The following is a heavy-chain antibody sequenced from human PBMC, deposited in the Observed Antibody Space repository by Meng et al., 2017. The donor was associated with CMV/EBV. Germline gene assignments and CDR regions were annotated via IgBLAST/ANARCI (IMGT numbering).Heavy chain of an antibody. Sequence: GGSLRPSCKGSGYKFSDYWIAWVRQMPGKGLEWMGIIYPGDSDTRYSPSFQGQVTISADKSISTAYLQWSSLKASDTAMYYCARGPGDMDYWGQGTLVTVSS. CDR3: ARGPGDMDY. V-gene: IGHV5-51*01. CDR2: IYPGDSDT. J-gene: IGHJ4*02. CDR1: GYKFSDYW. D-gene: IGHD7-27*01.